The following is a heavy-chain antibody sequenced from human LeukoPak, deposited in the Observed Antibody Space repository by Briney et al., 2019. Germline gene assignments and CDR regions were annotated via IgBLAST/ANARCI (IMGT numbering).Heavy chain of an antibody. D-gene: IGHD2-15*01. CDR3: AFDSSGSGY. Sequence: SEALSLTCAVYGGSFSVYYRHWIRQPPGKGLEWIGEINHSGVVNYNPSLKSRVTISEDTSKNHFSLKLSSVTAADTAVYYCAFDSSGSGYWGQGTLVTVSS. J-gene: IGHJ4*02. CDR2: INHSGVV. V-gene: IGHV4-34*01. CDR1: GGSFSVYY.